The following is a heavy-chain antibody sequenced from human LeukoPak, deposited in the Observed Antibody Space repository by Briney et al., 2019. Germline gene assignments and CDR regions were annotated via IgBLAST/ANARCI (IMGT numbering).Heavy chain of an antibody. V-gene: IGHV4-30-4*08. J-gene: IGHJ4*02. CDR1: GGSISSGDYY. CDR2: IYYSGST. Sequence: KPSETLSLTCTVSGGSISSGDYYWSWIRQPPGKGLEWFGFIYYSGSTYYSPSLKSQVTISVDTSKNQFSLKLSSLTAADTAVYYCAREGSGWYGVWFDYWGQGTLVTVSS. CDR3: AREGSGWYGVWFDY. D-gene: IGHD6-19*01.